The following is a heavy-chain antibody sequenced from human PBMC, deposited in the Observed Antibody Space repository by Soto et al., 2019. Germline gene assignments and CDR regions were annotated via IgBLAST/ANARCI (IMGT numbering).Heavy chain of an antibody. J-gene: IGHJ4*02. Sequence: QVQLQQWGAGLLKPSETLSLTCAVYGGSFSGYYWSWIRQPPGKGLEWIGEINHSGSTNYNPSLKSRVTISVDTSKNQFSLKLSSVTAADTAVYYCARGGEVVIAAPFDYWGQGTLVTVSS. CDR2: INHSGST. D-gene: IGHD6-25*01. V-gene: IGHV4-34*01. CDR1: GGSFSGYY. CDR3: ARGGEVVIAAPFDY.